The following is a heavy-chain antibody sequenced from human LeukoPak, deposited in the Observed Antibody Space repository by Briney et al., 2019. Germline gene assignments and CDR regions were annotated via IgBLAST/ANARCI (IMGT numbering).Heavy chain of an antibody. CDR3: ARAYSSSWYGFGNWFDP. J-gene: IGHJ5*02. V-gene: IGHV4-30-2*01. CDR1: GGSISSGGYS. Sequence: PSQTLSLTCAVSGGSISSGGYSWSWIRQPPGKGLEWIGYIHHSGSTYYNPSLKSRVTLSVDRSKNQFSLKLSSVTAADTAVYYCARAYSSSWYGFGNWFDPWGQGTLVTVSS. D-gene: IGHD6-13*01. CDR2: IHHSGST.